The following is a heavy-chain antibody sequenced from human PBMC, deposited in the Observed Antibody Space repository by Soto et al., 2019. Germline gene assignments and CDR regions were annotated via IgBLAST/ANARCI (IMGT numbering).Heavy chain of an antibody. D-gene: IGHD4-17*01. CDR1: GGSFSGYY. CDR3: ARKKFYGDYFFDY. Sequence: QVQLQQWGAGLLKPSETLSLTCAVYGGSFSGYYWSWIRQPPGKGLEWIGEINHSGSTNYNPSLKSRVTISVDTSKTQFPRRLSSVPAADTAVYYCARKKFYGDYFFDYGGQGTLVTVSS. J-gene: IGHJ4*02. CDR2: INHSGST. V-gene: IGHV4-34*01.